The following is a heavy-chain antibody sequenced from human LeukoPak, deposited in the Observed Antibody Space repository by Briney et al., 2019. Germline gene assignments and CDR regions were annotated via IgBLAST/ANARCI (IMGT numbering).Heavy chain of an antibody. CDR3: VTPRSWELSDMAV. Sequence: SETLSLTCTVSGYSITTNYYWAWIRQSPGTGLEWIGSVYHNGETYYNPSLKNRVIISVDTSKNEFSLRLTSVTAADTAVYYCVTPRSWELSDMAVWGKGTTVIVSS. J-gene: IGHJ6*03. D-gene: IGHD1-26*01. CDR2: VYHNGET. V-gene: IGHV4-38-2*02. CDR1: GYSITTNYY.